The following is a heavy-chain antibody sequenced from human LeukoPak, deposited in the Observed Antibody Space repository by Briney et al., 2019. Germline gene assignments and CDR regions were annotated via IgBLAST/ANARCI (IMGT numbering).Heavy chain of an antibody. Sequence: GGSLRLSCEASGFTFSTYWMTWVRQAPGKGLEWVANIKQDGSEKYYVDSVKGRFTISRDNAKNSLYLQMNSLRAEDTAVYYCAGELSAAAGDYWGQGTLVTVSS. V-gene: IGHV3-7*01. CDR3: AGELSAAAGDY. D-gene: IGHD6-13*01. CDR1: GFTFSTYW. J-gene: IGHJ4*02. CDR2: IKQDGSEK.